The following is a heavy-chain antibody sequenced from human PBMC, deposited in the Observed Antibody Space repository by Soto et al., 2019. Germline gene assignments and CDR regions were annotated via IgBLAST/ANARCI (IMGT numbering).Heavy chain of an antibody. J-gene: IGHJ6*03. CDR1: GGSISSYY. V-gene: IGHV4-59*08. CDR2: IYYSGST. D-gene: IGHD1-26*01. CDR3: ARLRGLYHYYYMDV. Sequence: SETLSLTCTVSGGSISSYYWSWIRQPPGKGLEWIGYIYYSGSTNYNPSLKSRVTISVDTSKNQFSLKLSSVTAADTAVYYCARLRGLYHYYYMDVWGKGTTVTVSS.